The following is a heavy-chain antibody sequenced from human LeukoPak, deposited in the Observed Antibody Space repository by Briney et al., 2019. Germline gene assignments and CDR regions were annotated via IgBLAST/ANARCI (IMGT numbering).Heavy chain of an antibody. D-gene: IGHD3-3*01. J-gene: IGHJ6*02. Sequence: GGSLRLSCTASGFTFSSYGMHWVRQAPGKGLEWVAVMSYEGTNKYYADSVKGRFTISRDNSKSTLYPQMNSLRDEDTAVYYCAKDRHYDFWSGYQMDVWGQGTTVIVSS. CDR2: MSYEGTNK. V-gene: IGHV3-30*18. CDR3: AKDRHYDFWSGYQMDV. CDR1: GFTFSSYG.